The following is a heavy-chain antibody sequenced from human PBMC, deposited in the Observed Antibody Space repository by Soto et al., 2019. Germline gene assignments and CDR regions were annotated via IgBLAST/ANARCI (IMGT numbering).Heavy chain of an antibody. D-gene: IGHD1-20*01. V-gene: IGHV4-39*01. CDR2: IYYSGST. Sequence: SETLSLTFTVSGGSISSSSYYWGWIRQPPGKGLEWIGSIYYSGSTYYNPSLKSRVTISVDTSKNQFSLKLSSVTAADTAVYSCASPITWQLNYYYYGMDVWGQGTTVTVSS. CDR3: ASPITWQLNYYYYGMDV. J-gene: IGHJ6*02. CDR1: GGSISSSSYY.